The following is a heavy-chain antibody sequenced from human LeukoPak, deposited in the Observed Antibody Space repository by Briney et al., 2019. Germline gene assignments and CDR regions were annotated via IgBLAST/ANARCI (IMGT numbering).Heavy chain of an antibody. CDR1: GGSFSGYY. V-gene: IGHV4-34*01. D-gene: IGHD4-23*01. J-gene: IGHJ6*03. CDR2: VKHTGDTNYRDT. CDR3: ARGRKRWVSGHDGTEGYYSYYMDV. Sequence: PSETLSLTCTVYGGSFSGYYWNWIRQPPGKGLEWIGEVKHTGDTNYRDTNYNPSPRSRVTISLDTSKNQFSLKLRSAAAADTAVYYRARGRKRWVSGHDGTEGYYSYYMDVWDKGTTVTVSS.